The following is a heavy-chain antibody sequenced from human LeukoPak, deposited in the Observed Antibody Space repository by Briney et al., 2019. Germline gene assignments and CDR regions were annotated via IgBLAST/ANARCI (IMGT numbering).Heavy chain of an antibody. CDR3: AKSTTGIRGALDN. CDR1: GFTFIAYA. J-gene: IGHJ4*02. CDR2: ISAGGDTA. Sequence: GGSLRLSCEASGFTFIAYAMRWVRQSSGKGLESVSVISAGGDTAYYTDSVKGRFTISRDNSKNTLYLQVNSLRAEDTAVYYCAKSTTGIRGALDNWGQGTLVTVSS. V-gene: IGHV3-23*01. D-gene: IGHD4-11*01.